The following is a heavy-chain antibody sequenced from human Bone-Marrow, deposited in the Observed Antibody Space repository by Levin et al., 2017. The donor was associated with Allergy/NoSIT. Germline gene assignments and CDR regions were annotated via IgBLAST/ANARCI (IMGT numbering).Heavy chain of an antibody. D-gene: IGHD3-3*02. J-gene: IGHJ4*02. Sequence: PGGSLRLSCAASGFTFTSAWLNWVRQAPGKGLEWVGRVKSKVDGGTTDYAEPVKGRFTISRDDSKNTLYLQMNSLKIEDTAVYYCTTDLPGAAFVDFDYWGQGTLVTVPS. CDR2: VKSKVDGGTT. V-gene: IGHV3-15*07. CDR3: TTDLPGAAFVDFDY. CDR1: GFTFTSAW.